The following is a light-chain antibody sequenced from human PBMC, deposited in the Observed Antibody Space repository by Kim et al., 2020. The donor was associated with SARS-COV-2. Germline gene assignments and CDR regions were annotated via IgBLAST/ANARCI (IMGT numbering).Light chain of an antibody. V-gene: IGKV3-20*01. CDR2: GTS. J-gene: IGKJ2*01. CDR3: QQYGTSPSYT. CDR1: QSVRSNY. Sequence: EILLTQSPGTLSLSPGERATLSCRASQSVRSNYLAWYQQKPGQAPRLLIYGTSSRATGIPDRFSGSGSGTDFTLTISRLEPEDFAVYYCQQYGTSPSYTFGQGTELEI.